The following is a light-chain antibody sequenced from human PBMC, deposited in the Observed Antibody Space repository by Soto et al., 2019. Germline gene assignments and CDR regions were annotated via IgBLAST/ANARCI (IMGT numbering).Light chain of an antibody. CDR2: KAS. Sequence: DIQMTQSPSTLSASVGDRVTITCRASQSISTWLAWYQQKPGEAPNLLIYKASTLRSGVPSRFSGSGSGTEFTLTISSLQPDDLATYYCQQYSIYSRTFGQGTKVELK. CDR1: QSISTW. CDR3: QQYSIYSRT. J-gene: IGKJ1*01. V-gene: IGKV1-5*03.